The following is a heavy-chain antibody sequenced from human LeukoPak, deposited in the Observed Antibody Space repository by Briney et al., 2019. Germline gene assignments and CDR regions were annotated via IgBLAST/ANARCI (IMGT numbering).Heavy chain of an antibody. D-gene: IGHD4-17*01. CDR1: GFTFSSYG. CDR2: ITCDGSSK. V-gene: IGHV3-30*18. J-gene: IGHJ4*02. Sequence: GGSLRLSCAASGFTFSSYGMHWVRQAPGKGLEGVAVITCDGSSKYYADSVKGRFTISRDNAKNTLYLQMNSMKVEDTAVYYCLKDRWPLPVSPQYYWGQGSLVTVSS. CDR3: LKDRWPLPVSPQYY.